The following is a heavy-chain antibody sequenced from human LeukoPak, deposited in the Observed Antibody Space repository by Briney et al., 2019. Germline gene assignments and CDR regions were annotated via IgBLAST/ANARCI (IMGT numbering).Heavy chain of an antibody. D-gene: IGHD3-10*01. Sequence: KPSETLSLTCAVYGGSFSGYYWSWIRQPPGKGLEWIGEINHSGSTNYNPSLKSRVTISVDTSKNQFSLKLSSVTAADTAVYYCARGQVRGVDYWGQGTLVTVSS. CDR3: ARGQVRGVDY. J-gene: IGHJ4*02. CDR2: INHSGST. V-gene: IGHV4-34*01. CDR1: GGSFSGYY.